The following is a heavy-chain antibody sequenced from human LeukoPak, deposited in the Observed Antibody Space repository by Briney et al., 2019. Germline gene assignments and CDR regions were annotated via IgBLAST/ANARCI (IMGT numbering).Heavy chain of an antibody. CDR2: IYYSGST. Sequence: PSETLSLTCTVSGGSIGIYYWSWIRQPPGKGLEWVGYIYYSGSTNYNPSLKSRVTISVDTSKNQFSLKLSSVTAADTAVYYCARVLRYCSGGSCPRYFDYWGQGTLVTVSS. V-gene: IGHV4-59*01. CDR3: ARVLRYCSGGSCPRYFDY. J-gene: IGHJ4*02. CDR1: GGSIGIYY. D-gene: IGHD2-15*01.